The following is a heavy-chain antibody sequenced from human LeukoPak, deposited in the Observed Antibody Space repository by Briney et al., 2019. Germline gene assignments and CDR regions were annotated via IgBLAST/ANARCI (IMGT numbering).Heavy chain of an antibody. CDR2: ISSSSSYI. J-gene: IGHJ4*02. CDR3: ARPGMTTVTTTSV. Sequence: GGSPRLSCAASGFTFSSYSMNWVRQAPGKGLEWVSSISSSSSYIYYADSVKGRFTISRDNAKNSLYLQMNSLRAEDTAVYYCARPGMTTVTTTSVWGQGTLVTVSS. V-gene: IGHV3-21*01. D-gene: IGHD4-17*01. CDR1: GFTFSSYS.